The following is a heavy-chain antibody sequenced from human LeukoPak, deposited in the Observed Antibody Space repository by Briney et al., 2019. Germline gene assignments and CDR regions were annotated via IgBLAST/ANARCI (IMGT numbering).Heavy chain of an antibody. CDR1: GGSIPNYY. D-gene: IGHD5-18*01. CDR2: IYYSGST. CDR3: ARHEDTAMIRSWFDP. J-gene: IGHJ5*02. V-gene: IGHV4-59*08. Sequence: SETLSLTCTVSGGSIPNYYWRWIRQPPEKGLEWIGYIYYSGSTNHNPSLQSQVTISVDPSKNHISLKLSSVTAADTGVYYCARHEDTAMIRSWFDPWGEGTRVTVS.